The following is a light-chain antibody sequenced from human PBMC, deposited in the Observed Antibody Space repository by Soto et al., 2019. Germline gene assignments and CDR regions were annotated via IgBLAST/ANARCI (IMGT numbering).Light chain of an antibody. Sequence: DIQMTQSPSTLSASVGDTVTITCRASESIDNWLAWYQQKPGKAPKLLIFAASTLVRGVPSRFSGSGSGTEFTLTISSLQPDDFATYYCQQYNSYHTFGQGTKLDIK. V-gene: IGKV1-5*01. CDR3: QQYNSYHT. CDR2: AAS. J-gene: IGKJ1*01. CDR1: ESIDNW.